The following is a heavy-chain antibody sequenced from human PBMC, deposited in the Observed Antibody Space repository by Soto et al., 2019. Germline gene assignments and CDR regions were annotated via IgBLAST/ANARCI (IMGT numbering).Heavy chain of an antibody. CDR3: AKDFDEYYYDY. CDR2: ISYDGSNK. V-gene: IGHV3-30*18. CDR1: GFTFSSYG. J-gene: IGHJ4*02. Sequence: SLRLSCAASGFTFSSYGMHWVRQAPGKGLEWVAVISYDGSNKYYADSVKGRFTISRDNSKNTLYLQMNSLRAEDTAVYYCAKDFDEYYYDYWGQGTLVTVSS. D-gene: IGHD3-9*01.